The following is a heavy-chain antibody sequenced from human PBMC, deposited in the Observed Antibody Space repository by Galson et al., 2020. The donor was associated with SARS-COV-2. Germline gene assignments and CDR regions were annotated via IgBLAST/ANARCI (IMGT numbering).Heavy chain of an antibody. D-gene: IGHD4-17*01. CDR1: GYSISSGSY. CDR3: ARVYGDSIYYYYGMDV. V-gene: IGHV4-38-2*01. J-gene: IGHJ6*02. Sequence: ASETLSLTCAVSGYSISSGSYWGWIRQPPGKGLEWIGSIYHSGSTYYNPSLKSRVTISVDTSKNQFSLKLSSVTAADTAVYYCARVYGDSIYYYYGMDVWGQGTTVTVSS. CDR2: IYHSGST.